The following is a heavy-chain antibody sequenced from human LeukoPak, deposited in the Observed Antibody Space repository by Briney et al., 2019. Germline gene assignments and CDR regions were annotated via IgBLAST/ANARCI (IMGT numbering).Heavy chain of an antibody. CDR2: IHPNNGKT. J-gene: IGHJ5*02. CDR1: GYTFTGNH. CDR3: ARHSCNWFDP. V-gene: IGHV1-2*02. Sequence: ASVRVSCKASGYTFTGNHMHWVRQAPGQGLEWMGWIHPNNGKTNYAQKFRGRVTMTTDTSITTTYMELSGLTSDDTAMYYCARHSCNWFDPWGQGTLVTVSS.